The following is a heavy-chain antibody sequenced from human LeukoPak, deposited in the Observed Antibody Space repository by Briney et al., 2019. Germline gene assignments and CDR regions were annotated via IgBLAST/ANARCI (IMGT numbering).Heavy chain of an antibody. CDR2: IYPGDSAT. CDR1: GYSFTSNW. V-gene: IGHV5-51*01. J-gene: IGHJ4*02. CDR3: ARQDRWLRPFDY. D-gene: IGHD5-12*01. Sequence: GESLKISCKGSGYSFTSNWIGWVGRMPGKGLEWMGIIYPGDSATRYSPSFQGQVTISAGQSISPAYLPSRSLKASDTAMYYCARQDRWLRPFDYWGQGTLVTVSS.